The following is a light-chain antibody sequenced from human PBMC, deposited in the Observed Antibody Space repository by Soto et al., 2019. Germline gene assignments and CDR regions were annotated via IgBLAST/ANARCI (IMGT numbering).Light chain of an antibody. J-gene: IGKJ2*02. CDR2: AAS. Sequence: DIQLTQSPSFLSASVGDRVTITCRASQGISSYLAWYQQKPGKAPKLLIYAASTLQSGVPSRFSGSGSGTEFTLTISSLQPEDFATHYCQQLNSYPCSTFGQGTKLEIK. V-gene: IGKV1-9*01. CDR3: QQLNSYPCST. CDR1: QGISSY.